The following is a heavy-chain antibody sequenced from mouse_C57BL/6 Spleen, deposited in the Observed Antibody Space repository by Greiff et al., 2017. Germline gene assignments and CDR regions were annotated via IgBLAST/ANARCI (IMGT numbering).Heavy chain of an antibody. CDR2: IWSGGST. V-gene: IGHV2-2*01. CDR3: ARGGIRMITTSVYYYDD. D-gene: IGHD2-4*01. Sequence: QVQLKESGPGLVQPSQSLSITCPVSGFSLTSYGVHWVRQSPGKGLEWLGVIWSGGSTDYNAAFISRLSISKDNSKSQIFLKMNSLQADDTDIYYCARGGIRMITTSVYYYDDWGQGTTLSVSS. CDR1: GFSLTSYG. J-gene: IGHJ2*01.